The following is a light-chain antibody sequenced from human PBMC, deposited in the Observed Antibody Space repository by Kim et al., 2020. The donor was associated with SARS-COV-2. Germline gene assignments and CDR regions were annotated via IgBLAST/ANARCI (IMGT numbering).Light chain of an antibody. CDR2: DAS. V-gene: IGKV1-39*01. CDR1: QSISTF. J-gene: IGKJ2*01. CDR3: QQRYAMQDT. Sequence: DIQMTQSPSSLSASVGDRVTITCRTSQSISTFLNWYQQKPGKAPKFLIYDASSLQTGVPSRFSGSGSGTDFTLTISSLQPEDFATYYCQQRYAMQDTFGQGTKLEI.